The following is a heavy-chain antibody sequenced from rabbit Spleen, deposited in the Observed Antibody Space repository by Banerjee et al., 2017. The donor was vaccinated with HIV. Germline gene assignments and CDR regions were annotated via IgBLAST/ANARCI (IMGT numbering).Heavy chain of an antibody. Sequence: QEQLEESGGDLVKPGASLTLSCKASGFTLSTYIEWVRQAPGKGLEWIGWIDISGGGTCYASWVNGRFTISKTSSTTVTLQMTSLTAADTATYFCARELIDIDVMWGPGTLVTVS. CDR2: IDISGGGT. CDR3: ARELIDIDVM. V-gene: IGHV1S45*01. CDR1: GFTLSTY. J-gene: IGHJ4*01.